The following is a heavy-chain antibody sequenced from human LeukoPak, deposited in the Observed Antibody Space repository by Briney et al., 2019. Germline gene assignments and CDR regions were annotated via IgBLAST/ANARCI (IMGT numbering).Heavy chain of an antibody. CDR2: INQRGSS. CDR1: GGSFSDYF. J-gene: IGHJ4*02. V-gene: IGHV4-34*01. CDR3: ARTYCSGGSCHFDY. Sequence: PSETLSLTCAVYGGSFSDYFWSWVRQPPGRGLEWIGEINQRGSSTYNPSLKSRVTMSVDTSKDQFSLKLSSVTAADTAVYYCARTYCSGGSCHFDYWGQGTLVTVSS. D-gene: IGHD2-15*01.